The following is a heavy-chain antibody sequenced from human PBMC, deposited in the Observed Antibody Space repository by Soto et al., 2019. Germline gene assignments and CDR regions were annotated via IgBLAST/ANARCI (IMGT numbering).Heavy chain of an antibody. Sequence: RSLSCAASGFTFDDYAMHWVRQAPGKGLEWVSGISWNSGSIGYADSVKGRFTISRDNAKNSLYLQMNSLRAEDTALYYCAKDSAYYYDSSGYYGYWGQGTLVTVSS. CDR2: ISWNSGSI. CDR3: AKDSAYYYDSSGYYGY. V-gene: IGHV3-9*01. D-gene: IGHD3-22*01. J-gene: IGHJ4*02. CDR1: GFTFDDYA.